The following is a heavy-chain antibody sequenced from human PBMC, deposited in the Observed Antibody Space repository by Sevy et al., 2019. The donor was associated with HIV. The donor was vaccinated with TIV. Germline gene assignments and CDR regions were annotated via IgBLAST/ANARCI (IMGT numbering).Heavy chain of an antibody. J-gene: IGHJ3*01. Sequence: GGSLRLSCAASGFPFSDAWMNWVRQAPGKGLEWVGLIKNENEGGTSDYAAPVKGRFTISRDDSKNTVFLQMSSLKTEDTAIYYCTTDWGCGTTWVRAFDLWGQGTMVTVS. CDR1: GFPFSDAW. V-gene: IGHV3-15*01. CDR2: IKNENEGGTS. CDR3: TTDWGCGTTWVRAFDL. D-gene: IGHD1-7*01.